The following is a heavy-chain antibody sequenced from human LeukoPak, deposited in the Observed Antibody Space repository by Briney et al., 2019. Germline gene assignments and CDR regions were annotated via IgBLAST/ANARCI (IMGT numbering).Heavy chain of an antibody. CDR2: ISLSGLT. V-gene: IGHV4-4*02. Sequence: SGTLSLTCGVSGVSISGTNWWSWVRQPPGQGLEWIGGISLSGLTNYNPSLNSRVTVSLDKSKNQLSLNLTSVTAADTAVYYFSRENGAFSPFGYWGQGTLVTVSS. J-gene: IGHJ4*02. CDR3: SRENGAFSPFGY. CDR1: GVSISGTNW. D-gene: IGHD2-8*01.